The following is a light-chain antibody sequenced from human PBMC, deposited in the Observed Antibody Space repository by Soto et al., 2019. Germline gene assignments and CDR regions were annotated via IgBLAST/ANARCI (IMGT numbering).Light chain of an antibody. CDR2: EVS. CDR3: SSYTSSSTLYV. J-gene: IGLJ1*01. CDR1: SSDVGGYNY. Sequence: QSVLTQHASVSGSPGQSITLSCSGTSSDVGGYNYVSWYQQHPGRAPKLIIYEVSNRPSGVSNRFSGSKSGSTASLTISGLQAEDEADYYCSSYTSSSTLYVFGTGTKLTVL. V-gene: IGLV2-14*01.